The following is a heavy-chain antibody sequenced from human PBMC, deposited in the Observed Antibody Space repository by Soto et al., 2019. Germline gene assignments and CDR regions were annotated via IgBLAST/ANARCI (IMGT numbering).Heavy chain of an antibody. CDR3: VREEDAANGTHWFDP. CDR1: GFTFDDYG. J-gene: IGHJ5*02. D-gene: IGHD2-15*01. Sequence: GGSLRLSCVVSGFTFDDYGMSWVRQAPGKGLEWVASIIWNGERSSYVDSVRGRFTISRDNAKNSLYLQMSSLRVEDTAFYYCVREEDAANGTHWFDPWGQGTLVTVSS. V-gene: IGHV3-20*04. CDR2: IIWNGERS.